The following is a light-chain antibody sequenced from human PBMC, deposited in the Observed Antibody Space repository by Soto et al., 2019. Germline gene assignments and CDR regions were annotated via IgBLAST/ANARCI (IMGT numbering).Light chain of an antibody. V-gene: IGKV3D-20*02. CDR2: DAS. Sequence: VLTQSPDTLTLSPGERATLSCRASQSVSSSYLAWYQQKPGQPPRLLIFDASRRVTGIPARFSGSGSGTEFTLTLSSLEPEDFAVYYCQQRAGSSTFGQGTRLEIK. CDR1: QSVSSSY. J-gene: IGKJ5*01. CDR3: QQRAGSST.